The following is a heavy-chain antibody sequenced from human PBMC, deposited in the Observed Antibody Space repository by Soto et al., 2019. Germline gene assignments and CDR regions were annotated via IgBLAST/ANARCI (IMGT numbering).Heavy chain of an antibody. D-gene: IGHD2-21*02. CDR1: GYTFTSYG. CDR3: ARDKPFGGGAWLDY. CDR2: ISAYNGNT. J-gene: IGHJ4*02. Sequence: ASVKVSFKASGYTFTSYGISWVRQAPGQGLEWMGWISAYNGNTNYAQKFQGRVTMTTDTSTSTAYMELRSLRSDDTAVYYCARDKPFGGGAWLDYWGQGARVTVAS. V-gene: IGHV1-18*01.